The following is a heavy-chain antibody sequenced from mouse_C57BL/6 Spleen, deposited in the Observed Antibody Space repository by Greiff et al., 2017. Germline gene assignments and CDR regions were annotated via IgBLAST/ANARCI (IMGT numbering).Heavy chain of an antibody. Sequence: QQSCKASGYTFTSYWMDWVKQRPGQGLEWIGNIYPSDSETHYNQKFKDKATLPVDKSSSTAYMQLSSLTSEDSAVYYCARKGPTNYDYWGQGTTLTVSS. CDR1: GYTFTSYW. V-gene: IGHV1-61*01. CDR2: IYPSDSET. CDR3: ARKGPTNYDY. D-gene: IGHD5-5*01. J-gene: IGHJ2*01.